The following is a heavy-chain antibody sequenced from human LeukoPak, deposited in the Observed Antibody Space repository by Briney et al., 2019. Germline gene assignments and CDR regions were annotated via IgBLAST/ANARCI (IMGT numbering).Heavy chain of an antibody. V-gene: IGHV4-34*01. CDR2: INHSGST. CDR3: ARGGYANLDY. J-gene: IGHJ4*02. D-gene: IGHD5-12*01. Sequence: PSETLSLTCAVYGGSFSGYYWSWIRQPPGKGLEWIGEINHSGSTNYNPSLKSRVTISVDTSKNQFSPKLSSVTAADTAVYYCARGGYANLDYWGQGTLVTVSS. CDR1: GGSFSGYY.